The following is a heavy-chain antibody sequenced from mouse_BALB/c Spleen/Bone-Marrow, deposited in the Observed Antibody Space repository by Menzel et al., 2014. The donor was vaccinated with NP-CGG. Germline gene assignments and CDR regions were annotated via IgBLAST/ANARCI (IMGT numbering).Heavy chain of an antibody. CDR3: ERDDEQASFAY. Sequence: VQLQQSGAELVKPGASVTLSCKASGYFFTTFWILWVKQRLGQGLEGIGEINPSNGRTNYNEKFKSKATLTVDKSSSTNYMQHRSVTSEDTTMYNYERDDEQASFAYWGDRDLVTLSA. V-gene: IGHV1S81*02. J-gene: IGHJ3*01. CDR2: INPSNGRT. CDR1: GYFFTTFW.